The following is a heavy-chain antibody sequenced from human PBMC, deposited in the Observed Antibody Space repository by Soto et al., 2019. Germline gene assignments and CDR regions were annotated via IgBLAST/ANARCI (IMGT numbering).Heavy chain of an antibody. CDR1: GSTFTSSG. J-gene: IGHJ6*02. V-gene: IGHV1-18*01. CDR3: ARAGAAPYYYYGMDV. Sequence: QVQLVQSGAEVRKPGASVKVSCKASGSTFTSSGISWLRQAPGQGLEWMGWISTYNGDTNDAPKFQDRVTMTIDRSTSTAYMELRSLRSDDAAVYYCARAGAAPYYYYGMDVWGQGTRVTVSS. D-gene: IGHD2-15*01. CDR2: ISTYNGDT.